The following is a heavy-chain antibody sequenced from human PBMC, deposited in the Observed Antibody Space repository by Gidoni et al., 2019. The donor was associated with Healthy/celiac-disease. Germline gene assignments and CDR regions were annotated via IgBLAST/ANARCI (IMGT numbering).Heavy chain of an antibody. Sequence: QVQLQVSGPGMVMPSGTLSLTCAGSGGAISSSNWWSWVRQPPVKGLEWIGEIYPSGSTNYNPSHKSRFTISVDKSKNQFSLKLSSVTAADTAVYYCSRDFGVGDSYWGQGTLVTVSS. V-gene: IGHV4-4*02. CDR2: IYPSGST. D-gene: IGHD3-10*01. J-gene: IGHJ4*02. CDR3: SRDFGVGDSY. CDR1: GGAISSSNW.